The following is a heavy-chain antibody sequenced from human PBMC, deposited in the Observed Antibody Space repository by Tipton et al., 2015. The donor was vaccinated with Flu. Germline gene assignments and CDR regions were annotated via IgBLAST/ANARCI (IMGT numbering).Heavy chain of an antibody. CDR2: IYHSGST. V-gene: IGHV4-39*07. Sequence: TLSLTCTVSGGSIISSSHYWGWIRQPPGKGLEWIGSIYHSGSTYYNPSLKNRVTISVDTSKNQFSLKMGSVTAGETAVYYCVRRDCAGGICYSRVSDAFDIWGQGTLATVSS. D-gene: IGHD2-8*02. CDR3: VRRDCAGGICYSRVSDAFDI. J-gene: IGHJ3*02. CDR1: GGSIISSSHY.